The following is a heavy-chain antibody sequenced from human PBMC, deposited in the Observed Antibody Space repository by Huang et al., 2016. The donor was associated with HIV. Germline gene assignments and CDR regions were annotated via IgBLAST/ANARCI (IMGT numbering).Heavy chain of an antibody. CDR2: INQRGRT. CDR3: ARGRGSSWSLFDT. J-gene: IGHJ4*02. Sequence: QVQLEQWGARLLKPSETLSLTCAVYGESLSDFFWSWIRQPPGKGLEWIGEINQRGRTNYKPALKSRVTIAVDTSKKQFSLKLKSVTAADTSMYYCARGRGSSWSLFDTWGQGSLVTVFS. CDR1: GESLSDFF. D-gene: IGHD6-13*01. V-gene: IGHV4-34*02.